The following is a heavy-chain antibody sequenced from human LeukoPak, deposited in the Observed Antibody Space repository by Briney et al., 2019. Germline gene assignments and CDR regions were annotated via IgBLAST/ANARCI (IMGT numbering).Heavy chain of an antibody. CDR1: GGSISRYH. J-gene: IGHJ3*02. CDR2: IYTSGST. V-gene: IGHV4-4*07. CDR3: ARALADAFDI. Sequence: PSDTLSLTCTVSGGSISRYHWSCLRQPAGKALEWIGRIYTSGSTNYNPSLKSRVTISVDKSKIQFSLKLSSVPAADTAVYYCARALADAFDIWGQGTMVTVS.